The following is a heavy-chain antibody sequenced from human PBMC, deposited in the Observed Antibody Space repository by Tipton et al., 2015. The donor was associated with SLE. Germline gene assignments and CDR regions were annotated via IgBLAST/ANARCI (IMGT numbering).Heavy chain of an antibody. D-gene: IGHD6-19*01. CDR1: GFTFSSYA. CDR3: ARGKGNSSGWGHYYFYGMDV. J-gene: IGHJ6*02. CDR2: IYDHGDT. V-gene: IGHV3-23*01. Sequence: SLRLSCAASGFTFSSYAMTWVRQAPGRGLEWVATIYDHGDTDHADSVKGRFTISRDDSKNTLYLQMNSLRTEDTAVYYCARGKGNSSGWGHYYFYGMDVWGQGTTVTVSS.